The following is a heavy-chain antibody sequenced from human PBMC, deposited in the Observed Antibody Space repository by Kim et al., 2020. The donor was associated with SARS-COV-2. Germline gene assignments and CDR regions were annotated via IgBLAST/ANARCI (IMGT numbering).Heavy chain of an antibody. J-gene: IGHJ4*02. Sequence: GGSLRLSCAASGFTFSSYARHWVRQAPGKGLEYVSAISSNGGSTYYANSVKGRFTISRDNSKNTLYLQMGSLRAEDMAVYYCARDVSGSYGYWGQGTLVTVSS. CDR3: ARDVSGSYGY. D-gene: IGHD1-26*01. CDR1: GFTFSSYA. CDR2: ISSNGGST. V-gene: IGHV3-64*01.